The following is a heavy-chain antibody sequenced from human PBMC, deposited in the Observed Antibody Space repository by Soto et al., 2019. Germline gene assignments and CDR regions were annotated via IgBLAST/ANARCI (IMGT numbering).Heavy chain of an antibody. V-gene: IGHV3-74*01. CDR2: INSDGSSA. J-gene: IGHJ4*02. Sequence: PGGSLRLSCVVSGFTFSTYWMHWVRQAPGKGLVWVSRINSDGSSATYADSVKGRFTISRDNAKNTLYLQMISLRAEDTAVYYCARDGTYNLDYWAQGALVTVSS. CDR3: ARDGTYNLDY. CDR1: GFTFSTYW. D-gene: IGHD1-7*01.